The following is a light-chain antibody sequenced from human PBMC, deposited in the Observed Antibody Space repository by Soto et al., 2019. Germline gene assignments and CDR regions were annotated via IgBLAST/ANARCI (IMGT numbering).Light chain of an antibody. CDR2: AAS. J-gene: IGKJ2*01. Sequence: DIQMTQSPSSLSASVGDRVTITCRASQSISSYLNWYQQKPGKAPKLLIYAASSLQSAVPSRFSGSGSGTDFTLTISILQPEDFATYDCQQSYSTPAFGQGTKLEIK. CDR3: QQSYSTPA. V-gene: IGKV1-39*01. CDR1: QSISSY.